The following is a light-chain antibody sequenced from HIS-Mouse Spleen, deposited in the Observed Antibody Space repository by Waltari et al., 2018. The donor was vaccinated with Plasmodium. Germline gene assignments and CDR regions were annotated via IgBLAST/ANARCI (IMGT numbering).Light chain of an antibody. CDR2: EDS. V-gene: IGLV3-10*01. J-gene: IGLJ3*02. Sequence: SYELTQPPSVSVSPGQTARITCSGDPLPKKYAYWYQQKSGQSPVLVIYEDSKPPSGITERFSGSSSGTMATLTSSGAQVEDEADYYSYSTDSSGNHRVFGGGTKLTVL. CDR3: YSTDSSGNHRV. CDR1: PLPKKY.